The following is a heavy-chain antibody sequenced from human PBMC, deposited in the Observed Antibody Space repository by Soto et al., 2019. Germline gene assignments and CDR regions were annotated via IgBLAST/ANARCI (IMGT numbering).Heavy chain of an antibody. D-gene: IGHD2-21*02. CDR3: AREVVTEPTWGSFYS. J-gene: IGHJ4*02. Sequence: QVHLVQSGADVRKSGSSVRVSCTASGGGTLSNDGISWVRQAPGQGLEWLGRIIPFFGTPDYSQSFQGRLTITADASTGTVYMDLRSLKSDDTALYYCAREVVTEPTWGSFYSWGQGTLVTVSS. CDR2: IIPFFGTP. V-gene: IGHV1-69*01. CDR1: GGGTLSNDG.